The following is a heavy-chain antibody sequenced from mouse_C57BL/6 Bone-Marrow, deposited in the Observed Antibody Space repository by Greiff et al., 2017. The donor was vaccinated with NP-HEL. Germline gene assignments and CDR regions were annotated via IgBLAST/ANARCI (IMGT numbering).Heavy chain of an antibody. J-gene: IGHJ4*01. CDR1: GYTFTSYW. D-gene: IGHD2-10*02. CDR2: INPSNGGT. Sequence: VQLQQSGTELVKPGASVKLSCKASGYTFTSYWMHWVKQRPGQGLEWIGNINPSNGGTNYNEKFKSKATLTVDKSSSTAYMQLSSLTSEDSAVYYCARRGERYGNYDYAMDYWGQGTSVTVSS. V-gene: IGHV1-53*01. CDR3: ARRGERYGNYDYAMDY.